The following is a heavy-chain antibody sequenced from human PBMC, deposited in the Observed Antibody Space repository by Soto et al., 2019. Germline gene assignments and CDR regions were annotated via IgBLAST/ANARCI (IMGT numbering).Heavy chain of an antibody. Sequence: GGSLRLSCAASGFTFSSYAVHWVRQAPGKGLEWVAVISYDGSNKYYADSVKGRFTISRDNSKNTLYLQMNSLRAEDTAVYYCARAPIEYFNWFDPWGQGTLVTVSS. J-gene: IGHJ5*02. CDR1: GFTFSSYA. V-gene: IGHV3-30-3*01. CDR3: ARAPIEYFNWFDP. CDR2: ISYDGSNK. D-gene: IGHD6-6*01.